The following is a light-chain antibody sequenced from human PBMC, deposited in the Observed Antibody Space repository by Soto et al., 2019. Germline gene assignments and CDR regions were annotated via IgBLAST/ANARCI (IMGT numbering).Light chain of an antibody. CDR3: QQYYTTPVT. CDR1: QSVLYSSNNKNY. CDR2: WAS. V-gene: IGKV4-1*01. J-gene: IGKJ4*01. Sequence: DIVITQVPDARAVSVGARATIKCKSSQSVLYSSNNKNYLAWYQHKPGQPPKMLIYWASTRESGVPDRFSGSGSGTDFTLTISSLQAEDVAVYYCQQYYTTPVTFGGGTKVEI.